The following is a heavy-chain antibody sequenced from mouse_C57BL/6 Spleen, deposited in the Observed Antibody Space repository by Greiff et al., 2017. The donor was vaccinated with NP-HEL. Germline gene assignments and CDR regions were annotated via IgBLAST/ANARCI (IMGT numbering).Heavy chain of an antibody. Sequence: EVKLMESGAELVRPGSSVKMSCKTSGYTFTSYGINWVKQRPGQGLEWIGYIYIGNGYTEYNEKFKGKATLTSDTSSSTAYIQLSSLTSEDSAIYFCARRDYPYAMDYWGQGTSVTVSS. CDR1: GYTFTSYG. D-gene: IGHD2-4*01. J-gene: IGHJ4*01. CDR3: ARRDYPYAMDY. CDR2: IYIGNGYT. V-gene: IGHV1-58*01.